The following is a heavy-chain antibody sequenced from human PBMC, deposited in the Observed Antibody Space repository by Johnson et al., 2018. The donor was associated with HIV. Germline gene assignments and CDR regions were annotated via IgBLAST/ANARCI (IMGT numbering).Heavy chain of an antibody. D-gene: IGHD1-26*01. Sequence: VQLVESGGGVVQPGRSLRLSCAASGFTFSSYAMHWVRQAPGKGLEWVAVISYDGSNKYYADSVKGRFTISRDNSKNTLYLQMNSLRAEDTAVYYCASLGADDAFDIWGQGTMVTVSS. V-gene: IGHV3-30*04. CDR2: ISYDGSNK. J-gene: IGHJ3*02. CDR1: GFTFSSYA. CDR3: ASLGADDAFDI.